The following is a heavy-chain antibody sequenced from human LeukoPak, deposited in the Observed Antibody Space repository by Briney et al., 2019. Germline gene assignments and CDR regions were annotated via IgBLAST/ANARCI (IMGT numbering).Heavy chain of an antibody. J-gene: IGHJ5*02. CDR3: ARGSYMVRGVMGFGP. CDR1: GGSISSYY. CDR2: IYYSGST. Sequence: SETLSLTCTVSGGSISSYYWSWIRQPPGKGLEWIGYIYYSGSTNYNPSLKSRVTISVDTSKNQFSLKLSSVTAADTAVYYCARGSYMVRGVMGFGPWGQGTLVTVSS. D-gene: IGHD3-10*01. V-gene: IGHV4-59*01.